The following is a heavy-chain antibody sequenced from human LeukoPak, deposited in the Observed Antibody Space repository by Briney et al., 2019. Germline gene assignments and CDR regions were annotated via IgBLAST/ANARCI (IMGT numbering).Heavy chain of an antibody. J-gene: IGHJ3*02. CDR2: IIPIFGTA. CDR3: ARGSGYDLNAFDI. V-gene: IGHV1-69*05. Sequence: SLKVSCKASGGTFSRYAISWVRQAPGQGLEWMGGIIPIFGTANYAQKFQGRVTITTDESTSTAYMELSSLRSEDTAVYYCARGSGYDLNAFDIWGQGTMVTVSS. CDR1: GGTFSRYA. D-gene: IGHD5-12*01.